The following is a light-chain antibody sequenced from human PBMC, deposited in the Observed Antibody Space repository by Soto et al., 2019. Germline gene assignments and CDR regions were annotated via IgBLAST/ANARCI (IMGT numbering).Light chain of an antibody. CDR1: QTISTY. CDR3: QQSHSTPIT. V-gene: IGKV1-39*01. Sequence: DIQMTQSPSSLSASVGDEVTITCRASQTISTYINWYQQKLGKAPKLLISTASNLQTGVPSRFSGSGSGTDFTLTISNLQPEDFATYYCQQSHSTPITFGQGTRLEIK. CDR2: TAS. J-gene: IGKJ5*01.